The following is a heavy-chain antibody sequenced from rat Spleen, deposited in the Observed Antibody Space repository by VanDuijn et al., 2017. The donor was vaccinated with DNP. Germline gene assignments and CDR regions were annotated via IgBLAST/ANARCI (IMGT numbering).Heavy chain of an antibody. D-gene: IGHD1-12*02. CDR3: ARNYYDGSYRFAY. Sequence: QVQLKESGPGLVQPSQTLSLTCTVSGFSLTNYHVDWVRQPPGKGLEWMGRIQSDGNTDYNSVLKSRLSISRDNSKGQVLLKMNSLPTEDTAMYFCARNYYDGSYRFAYWGQGTLVTVSS. CDR1: GFSLTNYH. V-gene: IGHV2-27*01. J-gene: IGHJ3*01. CDR2: IQSDGNT.